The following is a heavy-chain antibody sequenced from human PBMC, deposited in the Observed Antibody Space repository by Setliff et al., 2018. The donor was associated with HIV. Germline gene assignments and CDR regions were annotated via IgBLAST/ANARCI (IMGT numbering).Heavy chain of an antibody. J-gene: IGHJ4*02. CDR1: GGAFSGYY. V-gene: IGHV4-34*01. CDR2: VNHKGVA. D-gene: IGHD2-21*01. Sequence: ASETLSLTCAVYGGAFSGYYWTWIRQSPGRGLEWIGEVNHKGVANYSPSLMRRAAISADTSKNQFSLRLSSVTAADTALYFCTRAQIAAPRPFDYWGQGTLVTVSS. CDR3: TRAQIAAPRPFDY.